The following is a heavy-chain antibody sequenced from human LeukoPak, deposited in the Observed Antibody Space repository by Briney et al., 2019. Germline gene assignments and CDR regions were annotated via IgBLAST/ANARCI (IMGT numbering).Heavy chain of an antibody. CDR3: VKDRGDYGGDPGYFDY. V-gene: IGHV4-31*03. CDR1: GVSISSGNYY. D-gene: IGHD4-23*01. J-gene: IGHJ4*02. Sequence: SETLSLTCTVSGVSISSGNYYWTWIRQHPGKGLEWIGCLHPTGSTHYNPSLKGRLSISVGTSKNQFSLRLNSVTAADTAVYYCVKDRGDYGGDPGYFDYWGQGTHVAVSS. CDR2: LHPTGST.